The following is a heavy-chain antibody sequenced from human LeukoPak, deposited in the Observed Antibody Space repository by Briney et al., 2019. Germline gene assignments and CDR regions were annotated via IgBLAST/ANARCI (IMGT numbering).Heavy chain of an antibody. D-gene: IGHD6-13*01. CDR3: ARDGGGIAAALDY. J-gene: IGHJ4*02. CDR2: IYSGGNT. CDR1: GFTVSSNY. V-gene: IGHV3-53*01. Sequence: GGSLRLSCAASGFTVSSNYMSWVRQAPGKGLEWVSVIYSGGNTYYADSVKGRFTISRDNGKNSLYLQMNSLRAEDTAVYYCARDGGGIAAALDYWGQGTLVTVSS.